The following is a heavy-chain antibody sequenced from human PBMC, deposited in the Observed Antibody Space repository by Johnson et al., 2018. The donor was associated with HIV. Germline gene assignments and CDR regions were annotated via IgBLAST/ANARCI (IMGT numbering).Heavy chain of an antibody. CDR2: IKSKTDGWTT. D-gene: IGHD3-3*01. V-gene: IGHV3-15*01. J-gene: IGHJ3*02. Sequence: EVQLVEFGGGLVKPGGSLRLSCVASGFIFSNAWMRWVRQAPGKGLEWVGRIKSKTDGWTTDYAAPVKGRFTISRDNSKNTLYLQMNSLKIEDTAVYYCTTDPRFLEWLLRGGTDPFHIWGQGTMVTVSS. CDR1: GFIFSNAW. CDR3: TTDPRFLEWLLRGGTDPFHI.